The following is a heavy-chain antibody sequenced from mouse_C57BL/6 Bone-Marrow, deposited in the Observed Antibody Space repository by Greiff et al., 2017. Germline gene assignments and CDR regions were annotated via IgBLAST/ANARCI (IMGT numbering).Heavy chain of an antibody. D-gene: IGHD4-1*01. CDR3: ARRPGGGYAMDY. CDR2: ISNGGGST. J-gene: IGHJ4*01. CDR1: GFTFSDYY. Sequence: EVKFVESGGGLVQPGGSLKLSCAASGFTFSDYYMYWVRQTPEKRLEWVAYISNGGGSTYYPDTVKGRFTISRDNAKNTLYLQMSRLKSEDTALYYCARRPGGGYAMDYWGQGTSVTVSS. V-gene: IGHV5-12*01.